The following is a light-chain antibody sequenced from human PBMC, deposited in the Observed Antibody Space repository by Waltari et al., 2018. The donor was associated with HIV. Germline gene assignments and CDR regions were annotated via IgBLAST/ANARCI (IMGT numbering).Light chain of an antibody. J-gene: IGLJ3*02. Sequence: QSALTQPRSMSGSPGPSVTISCTGTSSDVGGYNYVSWYQQHPGKPPKLMIFDVNKRPSGVPDRFSGSKSGNPASLTISGLQAEDEADYYCCSYADNYTWVFGGGTKLTVL. CDR1: SSDVGGYNY. CDR3: CSYADNYTWV. V-gene: IGLV2-11*01. CDR2: DVN.